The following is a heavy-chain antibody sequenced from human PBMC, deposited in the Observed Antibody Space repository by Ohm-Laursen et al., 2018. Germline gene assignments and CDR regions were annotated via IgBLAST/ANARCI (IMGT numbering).Heavy chain of an antibody. V-gene: IGHV4-4*07. CDR3: ARDRKYFQH. CDR1: GGSINNYY. Sequence: TLSLTCTVSGGSINNYYWSWIRQPAGKGLEWIGRIYTSGSTNYNPSLKSRVTISVDTSKNQFSLNLSSVTAADTAMYYCARDRKYFQHWGQGTTVTVSS. CDR2: IYTSGST. J-gene: IGHJ1*01.